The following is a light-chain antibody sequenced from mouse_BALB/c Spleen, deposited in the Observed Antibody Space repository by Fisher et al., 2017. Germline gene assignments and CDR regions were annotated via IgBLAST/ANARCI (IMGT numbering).Light chain of an antibody. J-gene: IGKJ2*01. CDR2: DTS. V-gene: IGKV4-59*01. CDR3: QQRSSYPPMYT. CDR1: SSVSY. Sequence: IVLTQTPAIMSASPGEKVTMTCSASSSVSYMHWYQQKSSTSPKLWIYDTSKLASGVPARFSGSGSGTSYSLIISSMEAEDAATYYCQQRSSYPPMYTFGGGTKLEIK.